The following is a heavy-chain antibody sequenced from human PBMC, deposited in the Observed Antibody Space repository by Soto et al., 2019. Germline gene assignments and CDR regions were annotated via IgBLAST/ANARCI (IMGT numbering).Heavy chain of an antibody. J-gene: IGHJ6*02. D-gene: IGHD3-16*01. CDR1: GGTFSSYA. CDR3: AVTPPTDYYYGMDV. V-gene: IGHV1-69*01. Sequence: QVQLVQSGAEVKKPGASVKVSCKAAGGTFSSYAINWVRQAPGQGLEWMGGIIPIFGTATYAQKFQGRVTITADESTSTAYMELSSLRSEDTAVYYCAVTPPTDYYYGMDVWGQGTTVTVSS. CDR2: IIPIFGTA.